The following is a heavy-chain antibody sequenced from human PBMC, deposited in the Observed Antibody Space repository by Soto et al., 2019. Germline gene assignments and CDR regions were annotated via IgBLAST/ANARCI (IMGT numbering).Heavy chain of an antibody. CDR2: ISGDGGST. V-gene: IGHV3-43*02. Sequence: GESLKISCAASGFTFDDYAMHWVRQAPGKGLEWVSLISGDGGSTYYADSVKGRFTISRDNSKNSLYLQMNSLRTEDTALYYCAKDKPNVWFGEFDYWGQGTLVTVSS. CDR1: GFTFDDYA. J-gene: IGHJ4*02. CDR3: AKDKPNVWFGEFDY. D-gene: IGHD3-10*01.